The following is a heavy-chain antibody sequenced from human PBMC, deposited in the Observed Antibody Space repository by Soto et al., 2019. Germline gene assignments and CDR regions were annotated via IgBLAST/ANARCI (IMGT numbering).Heavy chain of an antibody. V-gene: IGHV4-59*08. J-gene: IGHJ4*02. CDR2: IYYSGST. D-gene: IGHD4-17*01. CDR3: ARSHYGDYPDY. Sequence: SETLSLTCTVSGGSISSYYWSWIRQPPGKGLEWIGYIYYSGSTNYNPSLKSRVTISVDTSKNQFSLKLSSVTAADTAVYYCARSHYGDYPDYWGQGTLVTVSS. CDR1: GGSISSYY.